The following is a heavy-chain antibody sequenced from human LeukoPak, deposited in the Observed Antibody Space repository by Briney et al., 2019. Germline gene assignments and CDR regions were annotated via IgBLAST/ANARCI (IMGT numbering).Heavy chain of an antibody. D-gene: IGHD3-10*01. J-gene: IGHJ4*02. CDR2: INWNGGST. Sequence: GGSLRLSCAASGFTSDDYAMHWVRQAPGKGLEWVSGINWNGGSTGYADSVKGRFTISRDNAKNSLYLQMNSLRAEDTALYYCARDLGYYYGSGSHLDYWGQGTLVTVSS. CDR1: GFTSDDYA. CDR3: ARDLGYYYGSGSHLDY. V-gene: IGHV3-20*04.